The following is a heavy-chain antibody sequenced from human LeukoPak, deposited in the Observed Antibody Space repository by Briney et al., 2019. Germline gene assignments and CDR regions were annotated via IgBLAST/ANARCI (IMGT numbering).Heavy chain of an antibody. CDR3: ARDSPHSGSYADY. D-gene: IGHD1-26*01. CDR1: GFTFSDYY. J-gene: IGHJ4*02. CDR2: ISSSGSTI. Sequence: GGSLRLACAASGFTFSDYYMSWIRQAPGKGLEWVSYISSSGSTIYYADSVKGRFTISRDNAKNSLYLQMNSLRAGDTAVYYCARDSPHSGSYADYWGQGTLVTVSS. V-gene: IGHV3-11*01.